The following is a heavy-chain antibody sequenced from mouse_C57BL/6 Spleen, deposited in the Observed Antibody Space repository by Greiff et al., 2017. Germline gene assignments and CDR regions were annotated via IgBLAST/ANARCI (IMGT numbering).Heavy chain of an antibody. CDR3: ARGGGNHWYFDV. CDR1: GYTFTSYW. Sequence: QVQLQQPGAELVKPGASVKLSCKASGYTFTSYWMQWVKQRPGQGLEWIGEIDPSDSYTNYNQKFKSKATLTVDKPSSTAYMQLSSLTSEDSAVYYCARGGGNHWYFDVWGTGTTVTVSS. CDR2: IDPSDSYT. J-gene: IGHJ1*03. D-gene: IGHD2-1*01. V-gene: IGHV1-50*01.